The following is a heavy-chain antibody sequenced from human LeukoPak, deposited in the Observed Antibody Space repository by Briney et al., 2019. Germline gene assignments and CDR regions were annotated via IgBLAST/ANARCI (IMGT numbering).Heavy chain of an antibody. Sequence: SETLSLTCAVYGGSFSGYYWSWIRQPPGKGLEWIGEINHSGSTNYNPSLKSRVTISVDTSKNQFSLKLSSVTAADTAVYYCARGKSHAGSSIHWGQGTLVTVSS. D-gene: IGHD4-23*01. CDR3: ARGKSHAGSSIH. CDR2: INHSGST. CDR1: GGSFSGYY. V-gene: IGHV4-34*01. J-gene: IGHJ4*02.